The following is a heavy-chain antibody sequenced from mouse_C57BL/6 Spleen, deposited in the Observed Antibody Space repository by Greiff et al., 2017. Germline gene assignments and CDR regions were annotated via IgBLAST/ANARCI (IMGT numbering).Heavy chain of an antibody. CDR2: IYPRDGST. CDR1: GYTFTSYD. Sequence: QVHVKQSGPELVKPGASVKLSCKASGYTFTSYDINWVKQRPGQGLEWIGWIYPRDGSTKYNEKFKGKATLTVDTSSSTAYMELHSLTSEDSAVYFCAREGTTVVVPFDYWGQGTTLTVSS. V-gene: IGHV1-85*01. CDR3: AREGTTVVVPFDY. D-gene: IGHD1-1*01. J-gene: IGHJ2*01.